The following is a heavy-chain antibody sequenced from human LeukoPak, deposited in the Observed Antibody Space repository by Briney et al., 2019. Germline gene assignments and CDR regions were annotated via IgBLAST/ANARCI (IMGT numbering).Heavy chain of an antibody. CDR2: INHSGST. CDR3: ARGPESIAAACPFDP. J-gene: IGHJ5*02. CDR1: GGSFSGYY. V-gene: IGHV4-34*01. Sequence: SETLSLPRAVYGGSFSGYYWSWIRQPPGKGLEWIGEINHSGSTNYNPTLERRVTLSVDTSKNQFSLQLSSVTAADTAVYYCARGPESIAAACPFDPWGQG. D-gene: IGHD6-13*01.